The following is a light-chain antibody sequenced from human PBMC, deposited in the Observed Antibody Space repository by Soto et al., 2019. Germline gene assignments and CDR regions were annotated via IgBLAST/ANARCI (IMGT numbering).Light chain of an antibody. J-gene: IGLJ7*01. CDR3: AAWDDSLSGPV. V-gene: IGLV1-47*01. CDR2: RNN. Sequence: QPVLTQPPSASGTPGQRVTISCSGSSSNIGSNYVYWYQQLPGTAPKLLIYRNNQRPSGVPDRFSGSKSGTSASLAISGLRSEDEADYYCAAWDDSLSGPVFGVGTPLTVL. CDR1: SSNIGSNY.